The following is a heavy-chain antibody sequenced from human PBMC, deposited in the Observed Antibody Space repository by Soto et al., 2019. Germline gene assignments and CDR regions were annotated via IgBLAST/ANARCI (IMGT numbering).Heavy chain of an antibody. CDR3: ARGLSGDPYYFDY. V-gene: IGHV5-51*01. CDR2: IYPGDSDT. J-gene: IGHJ4*02. Sequence: GESLKISCKGSGYSFTNYWIGWVRQKPGKGLEWMGTIYPGDSDTRYSPSFQGQVTISADKSISTTYLQWSSLKASDTAVYYCARGLSGDPYYFDYWGQGTLVTVSS. D-gene: IGHD2-15*01. CDR1: GYSFTNYW.